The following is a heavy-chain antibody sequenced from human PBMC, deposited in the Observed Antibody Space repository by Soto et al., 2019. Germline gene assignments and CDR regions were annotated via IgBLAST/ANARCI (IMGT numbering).Heavy chain of an antibody. D-gene: IGHD3-10*01. Sequence: QVHLVQSGAEVKKPGASVKVSCKASGYTFTNYDINWVRQAPGQGLEWMGWISTYTGNTNSAQKLQGRVTMTTDTSTSTAYMELRSLRSDDTAVYYCARGYYYGSGSLTPGGMDVWGQGTTVTVSS. CDR2: ISTYTGNT. CDR1: GYTFTNYD. CDR3: ARGYYYGSGSLTPGGMDV. V-gene: IGHV1-18*01. J-gene: IGHJ6*02.